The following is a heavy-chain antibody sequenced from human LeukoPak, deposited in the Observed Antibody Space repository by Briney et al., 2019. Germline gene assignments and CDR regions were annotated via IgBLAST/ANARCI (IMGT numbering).Heavy chain of an antibody. CDR2: ISNVGST. Sequence: PSETLSLTCTVSGASISSFYWSWVRQPPGEGLEWIGYISNVGSTNYNPSLKSRVTISVDTSQSQLSLKVNSVTAADTVVYYCVKLQPNTGQWAFDIWGQGTMVSVSS. CDR1: GASISSFY. J-gene: IGHJ3*02. CDR3: VKLQPNTGQWAFDI. V-gene: IGHV4-59*01. D-gene: IGHD1-1*01.